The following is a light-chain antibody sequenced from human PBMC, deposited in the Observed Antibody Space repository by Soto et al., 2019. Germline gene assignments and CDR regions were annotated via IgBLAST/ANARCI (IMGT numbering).Light chain of an antibody. CDR1: SGHSNYA. CDR3: QTWGTGIRV. V-gene: IGLV4-69*01. Sequence: QPVLTQSPSAAASLGASVKLTCTLSSGHSNYAIAWHQQQPEKGHRYWMKLNRDGSHKKGDGLPDRFSGSSSGAERYLTSPGLHSGDKADYYCQTWGTGIRVFGTGTKVTVL. CDR2: LNRDGSH. J-gene: IGLJ1*01.